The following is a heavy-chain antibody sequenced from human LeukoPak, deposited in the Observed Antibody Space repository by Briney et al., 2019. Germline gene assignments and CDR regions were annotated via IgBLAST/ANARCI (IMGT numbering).Heavy chain of an antibody. CDR3: ARGSEELRFDY. CDR1: GGSISSYY. D-gene: IGHD1-26*01. V-gene: IGHV4-59*08. Sequence: SETLSLACTVSGGSISSYYWSWIRQPPGKGLEWIGYIYYSGSTNYNPSLKSRVTISVDTSKNQFSLKLSSVTAADTAVYYCARGSEELRFDYWGQGTLVTVSS. CDR2: IYYSGST. J-gene: IGHJ4*02.